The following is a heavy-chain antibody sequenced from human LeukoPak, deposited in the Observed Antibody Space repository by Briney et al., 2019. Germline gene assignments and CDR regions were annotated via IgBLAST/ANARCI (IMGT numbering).Heavy chain of an antibody. D-gene: IGHD3-10*01. Sequence: GGSLRLSCAASGFTFGDAWMSWVRQAPGKGLEWVGRIKTKRDGGTTDYAAPVKGRFNISRNDSENTMFLLMNRLKTEDTAVYYCTTNKGSDYLYHDAFDIWGQGTMVTVSS. CDR1: GFTFGDAW. CDR3: TTNKGSDYLYHDAFDI. V-gene: IGHV3-15*01. CDR2: IKTKRDGGTT. J-gene: IGHJ3*02.